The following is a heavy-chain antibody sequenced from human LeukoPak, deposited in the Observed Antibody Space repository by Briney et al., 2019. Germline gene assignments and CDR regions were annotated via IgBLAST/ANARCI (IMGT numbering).Heavy chain of an antibody. Sequence: GGSLRLSCAASTFSFSTYGMHWVRQAPGKGLEWVAFIQYDGSIKLYGDSVKGRFTISRDNSKNTLYPQMNSLRAEDTAIYYCAKDLVTGSLDYWGQGTLVTVSS. CDR3: AKDLVTGSLDY. V-gene: IGHV3-30*02. D-gene: IGHD3-10*01. J-gene: IGHJ4*02. CDR1: TFSFSTYG. CDR2: IQYDGSIK.